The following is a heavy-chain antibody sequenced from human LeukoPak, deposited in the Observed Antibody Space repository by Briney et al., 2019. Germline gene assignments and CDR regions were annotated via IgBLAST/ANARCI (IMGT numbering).Heavy chain of an antibody. J-gene: IGHJ6*03. CDR1: GGTFSSYA. D-gene: IGHD4-17*01. Sequence: GSSVKVSCKASGGTFSSYAISWVRQAPGQGLEWMGRIIPILGIANYAQKFQGRVTITADKSTSTAYTELSSLRSEDTAVYYCARSHLGYGVPSSLYYYYYMDVWGKGTTVTVSS. CDR2: IIPILGIA. V-gene: IGHV1-69*04. CDR3: ARSHLGYGVPSSLYYYYYMDV.